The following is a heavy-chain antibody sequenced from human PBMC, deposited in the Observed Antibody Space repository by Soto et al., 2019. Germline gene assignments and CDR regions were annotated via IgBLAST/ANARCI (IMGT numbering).Heavy chain of an antibody. CDR1: GGTFSSYS. J-gene: IGHJ5*02. CDR3: ARDKRDCSSTSCYTLYNWFDP. Sequence: SVKVSCKASGGTFSSYSISWGRQAPGQGLEWMGGIIPIFGAANYAQKFQGRVTITADESTSTAYMELSSLRSEDTAVYYCARDKRDCSSTSCYTLYNWFDPWGQGTLVTVSS. V-gene: IGHV1-69*13. CDR2: IIPIFGAA. D-gene: IGHD2-2*02.